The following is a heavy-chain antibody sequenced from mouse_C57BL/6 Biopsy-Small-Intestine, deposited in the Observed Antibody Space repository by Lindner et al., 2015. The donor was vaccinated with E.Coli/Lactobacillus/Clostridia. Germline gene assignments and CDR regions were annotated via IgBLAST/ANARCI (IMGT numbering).Heavy chain of an antibody. V-gene: IGHV1-26*01. CDR1: GYIFTDFY. Sequence: VQLQESGPELEKPGASVKISCKASGYIFTDFYMTWVKQSHGKSLEYIGDVNPNDGDTSYNQKFKDKATLTVDKSSSTAYMELRSLTSEDSAVCYCARQAHHSYSFDNWGQGTSLTVSS. CDR2: VNPNDGDT. D-gene: IGHD2-12*01. J-gene: IGHJ2*02. CDR3: ARQAHHSYSFDN.